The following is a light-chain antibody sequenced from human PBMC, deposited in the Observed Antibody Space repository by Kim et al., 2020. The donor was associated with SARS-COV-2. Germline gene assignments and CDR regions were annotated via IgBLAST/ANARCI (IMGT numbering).Light chain of an antibody. CDR3: QQYDNWPPLT. CDR1: QSVRSN. CDR2: SAS. V-gene: IGKV3-15*01. J-gene: IGKJ4*01. Sequence: SPGQRATRSCRASQSVRSNLAWYQQKPGQAPRLLIYSASTRATGIPARFSGSGSGTEFTLTISSLQSEDFAVYYCQQYDNWPPLTFGGGTKVDIK.